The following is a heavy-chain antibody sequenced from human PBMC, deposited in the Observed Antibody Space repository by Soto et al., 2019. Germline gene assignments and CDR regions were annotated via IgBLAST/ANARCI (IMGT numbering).Heavy chain of an antibody. CDR1: EFTSCGYA. D-gene: IGHD2-8*01. CDR3: ARLVGVYATSHGADP. Sequence: GSAEFTSCGYARHLVSQTPGKGLEWVAVISYDGSNKYYADSVKGRFTISRDNAKNSLYLQMDSLRAEDTAVYYCARLVGVYATSHGADPWGQGTLVTVSS. CDR2: ISYDGSNK. V-gene: IGHV3-30-3*01. J-gene: IGHJ5*02.